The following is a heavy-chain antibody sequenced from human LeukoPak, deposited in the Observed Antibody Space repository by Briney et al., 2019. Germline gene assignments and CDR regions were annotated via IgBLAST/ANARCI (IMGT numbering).Heavy chain of an antibody. CDR1: GGYISSYS. J-gene: IGHJ3*02. CDR2: IYYSGST. D-gene: IGHD3-16*01. V-gene: IGHV4-59*12. CDR3: ARSPPYLGGGI. Sequence: PSETLSLTCTVSGGYISSYSWSWIRQPPGKGLEWIGYIYYSGSTNYNPSLKSRVTISVDTSKNQFSLKLSSVTAADTAVYYCARSPPYLGGGIWGQGTMVTVSS.